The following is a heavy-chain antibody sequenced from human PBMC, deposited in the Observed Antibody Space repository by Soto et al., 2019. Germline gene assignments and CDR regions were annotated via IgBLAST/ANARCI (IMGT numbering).Heavy chain of an antibody. CDR3: AKEGSDGWCHL. CDR1: GFSVINSY. Sequence: EEHLVESGGGLIQPGGSLRLSCVGSGFSVINSYVSWVRQAPGQGREWVSIIYTGGSTYYADSVKGRFTMSRDTSKNTVSLQMNSLRAEDTALYYCAKEGSDGWCHLWGQGTPVTVSS. CDR2: IYTGGST. J-gene: IGHJ5*02. D-gene: IGHD1-26*01. V-gene: IGHV3-53*01.